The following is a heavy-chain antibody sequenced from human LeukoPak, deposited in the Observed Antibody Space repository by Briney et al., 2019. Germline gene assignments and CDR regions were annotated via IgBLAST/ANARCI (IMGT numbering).Heavy chain of an antibody. J-gene: IGHJ4*02. V-gene: IGHV4-34*01. CDR1: GGSFSGYY. CDR2: INHSGST. Sequence: PSETLSLTCAVSGGSFSGYYWSWIRQPPGKGLEWIGEINHSGSTNYNPPLKSRVTISVDTSKNQFSLKLSSVTAADTAVYYCARTIAAAGTYYFDYWGQGTLVTVSS. D-gene: IGHD6-13*01. CDR3: ARTIAAAGTYYFDY.